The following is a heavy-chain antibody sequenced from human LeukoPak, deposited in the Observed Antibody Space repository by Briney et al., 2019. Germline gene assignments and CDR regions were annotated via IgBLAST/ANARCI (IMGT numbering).Heavy chain of an antibody. CDR1: GFSFSDFY. Sequence: GGSLRLSCAVSGFSFSDFYMSWVRQAPGKGLEGVSYISSGGTTIYYADSVKGRFTISRDNDKNSLYPQMNSLRAEDTAVYYCARGARWLQFTFDIWGQGTMVSVSS. J-gene: IGHJ3*02. D-gene: IGHD5-24*01. CDR3: ARGARWLQFTFDI. V-gene: IGHV3-11*01. CDR2: ISSGGTTI.